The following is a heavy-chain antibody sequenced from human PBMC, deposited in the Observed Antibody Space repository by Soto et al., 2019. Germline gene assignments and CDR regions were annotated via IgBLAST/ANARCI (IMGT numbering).Heavy chain of an antibody. V-gene: IGHV3-23*01. D-gene: IGHD2-2*01. J-gene: IGHJ4*02. CDR1: GFTFSNYA. CDR3: AKDPRQGLTSFDN. Sequence: EVQLLESGGGLVQPGESLRLSCVASGFTFSNYAMSWVRQAPGKGLEWVSGISGSGGTTYYADSVKGRFTISRDNSKNTLFLEMNSLRAGDTAVYDCAKDPRQGLTSFDNGGQGALVTVSS. CDR2: ISGSGGTT.